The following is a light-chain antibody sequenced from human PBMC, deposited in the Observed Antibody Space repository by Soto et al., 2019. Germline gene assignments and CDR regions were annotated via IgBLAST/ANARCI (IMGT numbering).Light chain of an antibody. J-gene: IGKJ1*01. V-gene: IGKV3-15*01. CDR1: QSVSNN. CDR3: QQYNNWWT. Sequence: EIVMTQSPATLSVSPGERATLSCRASQSVSNNLAWYQKKPGQAPRLLIYGASTMATGIPARFSGSGSGTEFTLTISRLHSEDFAFYYCQQYNNWWTFGQGTRVDIK. CDR2: GAS.